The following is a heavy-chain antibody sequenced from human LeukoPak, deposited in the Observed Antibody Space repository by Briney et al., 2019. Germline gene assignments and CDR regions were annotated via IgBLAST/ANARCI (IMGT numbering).Heavy chain of an antibody. CDR3: ARDTSGYYDY. J-gene: IGHJ4*02. V-gene: IGHV4-31*03. CDR2: IYYSGST. D-gene: IGHD2-15*01. CDR1: GSISSGDYY. Sequence: SETLSLTCTVSGSISSGDYYWSWIRQHPGKGLEWIGYIYYSGSTYYNPSLKSRGIISVETSKNQFSLKLSSVTAADTAVYYCARDTSGYYDYWGQGALVTVSS.